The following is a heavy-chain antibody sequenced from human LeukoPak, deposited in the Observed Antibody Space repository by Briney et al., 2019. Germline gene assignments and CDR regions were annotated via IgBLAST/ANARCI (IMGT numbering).Heavy chain of an antibody. CDR2: INSDGSST. V-gene: IGHV3-74*01. D-gene: IGHD6-13*01. CDR1: GFTFSSYW. CDR3: ARDLMGIAYRGAFYY. Sequence: PGGSLRLSCAASGFTFSSYWMHWVRQAPGKGLVWVSRINSDGSSTSYADSVKGRFTISRDNAKNPLYLQMNSLRAEDTAVYYCARDLMGIAYRGAFYYWGQGTLVTVSS. J-gene: IGHJ4*02.